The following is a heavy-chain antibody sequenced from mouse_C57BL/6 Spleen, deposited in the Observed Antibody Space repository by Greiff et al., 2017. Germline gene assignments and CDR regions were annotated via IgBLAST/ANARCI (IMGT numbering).Heavy chain of an antibody. CDR3: TRGYYYDYFDY. J-gene: IGHJ2*01. D-gene: IGHD2-1*01. Sequence: EVKVEESGGGLVQPGGSMKLSCVASGFTFSNYWMNWVRQSPEKGLEWVAQIRLKSDNYATHYAESVKGRFTISRDDSKSSVYLQMNNLRAEDTGIYYCTRGYYYDYFDYWGQGTTLTVSS. CDR2: IRLKSDNYAT. V-gene: IGHV6-3*01. CDR1: GFTFSNYW.